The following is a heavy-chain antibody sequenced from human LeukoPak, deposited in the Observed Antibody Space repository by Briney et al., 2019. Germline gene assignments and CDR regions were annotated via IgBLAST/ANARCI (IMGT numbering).Heavy chain of an antibody. CDR3: ARVLGGYCSSTSCAAADY. CDR1: GFTFSSYS. J-gene: IGHJ4*02. D-gene: IGHD2-2*01. Sequence: GGSLRLSCAASGFTFSSYSMNWVRQAPGKGLEWVSYISSSSSTIYYADSVKGRFTISRDNAKNSLYLQMNSLRDEDTAVYYCARVLGGYCSSTSCAAADYWGQGTLVTVSS. CDR2: ISSSSSTI. V-gene: IGHV3-48*02.